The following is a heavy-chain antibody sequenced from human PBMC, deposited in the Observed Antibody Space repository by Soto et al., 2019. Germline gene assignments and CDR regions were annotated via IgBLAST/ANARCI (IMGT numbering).Heavy chain of an antibody. J-gene: IGHJ6*02. CDR1: GFTFSSYA. Sequence: AGGSLRLSCAASGFTFSSYAMSWVRQAPGKGLEWVSAISGSGGSTYYADSVKGRFTISRDNSKNTLYLQMNSLRAEDTAVYYCSRGYSSGPYYYYGMDVWGQGTTVTVSS. V-gene: IGHV3-23*01. CDR3: SRGYSSGPYYYYGMDV. D-gene: IGHD6-19*01. CDR2: ISGSGGST.